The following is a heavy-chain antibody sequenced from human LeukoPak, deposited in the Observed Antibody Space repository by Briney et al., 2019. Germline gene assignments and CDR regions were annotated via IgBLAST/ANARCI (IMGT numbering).Heavy chain of an antibody. D-gene: IGHD3-3*01. CDR2: INTDGSST. V-gene: IGHV3-74*01. CDR3: ARNLYYDFWSGYFLDY. Sequence: GGSLRLSCAASGFTFSSYWMHWVRQAPGKGLVWVSRINTDGSSTSYADSVKGRFTISRDNAKNTLYLQMNSLRAEDTAVYYCARNLYYDFWSGYFLDYWGQGTLVTVSS. J-gene: IGHJ4*02. CDR1: GFTFSSYW.